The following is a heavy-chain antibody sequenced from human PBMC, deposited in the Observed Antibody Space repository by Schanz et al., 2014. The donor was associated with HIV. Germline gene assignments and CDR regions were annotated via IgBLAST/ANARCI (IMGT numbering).Heavy chain of an antibody. CDR3: TRGRFLERGGMDV. D-gene: IGHD3-3*01. CDR1: GFSFSTYG. Sequence: QVQLVESGGGVVQPGRSLRLSCAASGFSFSTYGLHWVRQAPGKGLEWVAVISYDGSNKYFADSVKGRFSISRDNSNNTLYLQMNSLRAEDTAVYFCTRGRFLERGGMDVWGQGTAVTVSS. CDR2: ISYDGSNK. V-gene: IGHV3-30*03. J-gene: IGHJ6*02.